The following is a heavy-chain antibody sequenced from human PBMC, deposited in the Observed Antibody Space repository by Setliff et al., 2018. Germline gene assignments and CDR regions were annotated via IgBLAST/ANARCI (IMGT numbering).Heavy chain of an antibody. J-gene: IGHJ6*03. CDR3: ARERGDIVTTTSYYYYLDV. V-gene: IGHV7-4-1*02. CDR1: GYIFTDYS. Sequence: GASVKVSCKTSGYIFTDYSIHWVRQAPGQGLEWMGWIKTDTGSPTYARGFTGRLVFSLDTSVGTTFLQISSLKAEDTAVYYCARERGDIVTTTSYYYYLDVWGKGTTVTVSS. CDR2: IKTDTGSP. D-gene: IGHD5-12*01.